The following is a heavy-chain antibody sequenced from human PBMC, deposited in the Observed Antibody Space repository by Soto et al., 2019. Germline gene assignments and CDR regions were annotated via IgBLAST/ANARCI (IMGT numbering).Heavy chain of an antibody. D-gene: IGHD6-13*01. CDR1: GFTFSSYA. Sequence: PGGSLRLSCAAPGFTFSSYAMHWVRQAPGKGLEWVAVISYDGSNKYYADSVKGRFTISRDNSKNTLYLQMNSLRAEDTAVYYCARDGSSSWYSYYYGMDVWGQGTTVTVSS. J-gene: IGHJ6*02. CDR2: ISYDGSNK. CDR3: ARDGSSSWYSYYYGMDV. V-gene: IGHV3-30-3*01.